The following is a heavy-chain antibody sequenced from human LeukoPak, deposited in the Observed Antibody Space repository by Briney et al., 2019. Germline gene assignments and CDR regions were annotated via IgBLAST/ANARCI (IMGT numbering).Heavy chain of an antibody. CDR3: AKNQGQWLVPVDY. J-gene: IGHJ4*02. CDR1: GFXFSSYA. CDR2: ISGSGGST. D-gene: IGHD6-19*01. V-gene: IGHV3-23*01. Sequence: GGSLRLSCAASGFXFSSYAMSWVRQPPGKGLEWVSAISGSGGSTYYADSVKGRFTISRDNSKNTLYLQMNNLRAEDTALYYCAKNQGQWLVPVDYWGQGTLVTVSS.